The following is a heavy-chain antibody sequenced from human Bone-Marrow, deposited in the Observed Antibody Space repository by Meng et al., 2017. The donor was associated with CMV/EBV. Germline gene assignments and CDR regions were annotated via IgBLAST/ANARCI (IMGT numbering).Heavy chain of an antibody. J-gene: IGHJ4*02. CDR1: GYTFTSYY. CDR2: INPSGGST. D-gene: IGHD3-16*01. V-gene: IGHV1-46*01. Sequence: ASVKVSCKASGYTFTSYYMHWVRQAPGQGLEWMGIINPSGGSTSYAQKFQGRVTMTRDTSISTAYMELSRLTSDDTAVYYCAPEVADTHYFDYWGQGTLVTVYS. CDR3: APEVADTHYFDY.